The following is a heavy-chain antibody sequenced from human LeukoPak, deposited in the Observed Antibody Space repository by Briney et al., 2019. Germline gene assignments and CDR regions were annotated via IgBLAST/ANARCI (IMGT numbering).Heavy chain of an antibody. CDR2: ISSSGSTI. CDR3: ASYNWNDQVFDY. CDR1: GFTFSDYY. J-gene: IGHJ4*02. Sequence: GGSLGLSCAASGFTFSDYYMSWIRQAPGKGLEWVSYISSSGSTIYYADSVKGRFTISRDNAKNSLYLQMNSLRAEDTAVYYCASYNWNDQVFDYWGQGTLVTVSS. V-gene: IGHV3-11*01. D-gene: IGHD1-20*01.